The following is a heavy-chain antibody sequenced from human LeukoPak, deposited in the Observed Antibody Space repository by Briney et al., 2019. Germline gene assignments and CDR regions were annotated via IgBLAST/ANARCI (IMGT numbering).Heavy chain of an antibody. V-gene: IGHV3-30*03. D-gene: IGHD4-23*01. CDR3: ARGYGGNSAAFDI. CDR1: GFTFRSFG. Sequence: GSLRLSCLASGFTFRSFGMHWVRQAPGTGLEWVALISYDGSNKNYADSVKGRFTISRDNSKNILYLQINSLRVEDTAVYFCARGYGGNSAAFDIWGQGTMVTVSS. J-gene: IGHJ3*02. CDR2: ISYDGSNK.